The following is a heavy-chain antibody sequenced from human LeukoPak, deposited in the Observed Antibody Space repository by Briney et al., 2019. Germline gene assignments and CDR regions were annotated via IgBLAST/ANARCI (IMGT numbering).Heavy chain of an antibody. CDR1: GGPISSYY. CDR3: AIHDVVSGWYYFDY. V-gene: IGHV4-59*08. CDR2: IYYSGST. D-gene: IGHD6-19*01. Sequence: PSETLSLTCTVSGGPISSYYWSWIRPPPEKRLEWIGNIYYSGSTNYNPSLKSRVTISVDTSKNQFSLKLSSVTAADAAVYYCAIHDVVSGWYYFDYWGQGTLVTVSS. J-gene: IGHJ4*02.